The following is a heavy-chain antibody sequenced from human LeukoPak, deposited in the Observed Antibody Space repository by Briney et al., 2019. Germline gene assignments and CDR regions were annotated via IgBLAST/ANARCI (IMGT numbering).Heavy chain of an antibody. Sequence: PSETLSLTCAVYGGSFSGYYWSWIRRPPGKGLEWIGEINHSGSTNYNPSLKSRVTISVDTSKNQFSLKLSSVTAADTAVYYCAGSGAAAGEFDYWGQGTLVTVSS. CDR1: GGSFSGYY. CDR2: INHSGST. CDR3: AGSGAAAGEFDY. J-gene: IGHJ4*02. V-gene: IGHV4-34*01. D-gene: IGHD6-13*01.